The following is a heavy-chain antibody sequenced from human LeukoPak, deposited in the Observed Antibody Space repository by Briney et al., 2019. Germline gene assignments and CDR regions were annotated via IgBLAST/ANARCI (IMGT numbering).Heavy chain of an antibody. CDR3: ARHVGNSGSGSYLTYFDY. CDR2: IYYSGST. Sequence: KPSETLSLTCTVSGGSISSYYWSWIRQPPEKGLEWIGHIYYSGSTHYNPSLKSRVTISVDTSKNQFSLKLSSVTAADTAVYYCARHVGNSGSGSYLTYFDYWGQGTLVTVSS. V-gene: IGHV4-59*08. CDR1: GGSISSYY. J-gene: IGHJ4*02. D-gene: IGHD3-10*01.